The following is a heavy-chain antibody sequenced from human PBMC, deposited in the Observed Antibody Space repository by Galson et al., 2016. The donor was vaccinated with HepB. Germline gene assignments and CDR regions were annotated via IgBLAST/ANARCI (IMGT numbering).Heavy chain of an antibody. CDR3: ARDPRKSRYQLLEIYYYYYAMDV. J-gene: IGHJ6*02. Sequence: SVKVSCKASGYTFTTYGISWVRQAPGQGLERMGWISAYNGNTNYAQKLQGRVTMTTDTSTSTAYMELRSLRSDDTAVYYCARDPRKSRYQLLEIYYYYYAMDVWVQGTTVTVSS. CDR2: ISAYNGNT. D-gene: IGHD2-2*01. CDR1: GYTFTTYG. V-gene: IGHV1-18*01.